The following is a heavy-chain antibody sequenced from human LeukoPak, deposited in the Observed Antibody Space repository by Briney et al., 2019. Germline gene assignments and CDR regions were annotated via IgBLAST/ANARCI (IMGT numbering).Heavy chain of an antibody. D-gene: IGHD2-2*01. J-gene: IGHJ4*02. CDR3: EKDFDIVVVPAAMVIDY. CDR2: ISGSGGST. Sequence: PGGSLRLSCVASGFTFSNNWMSWVRQAPGKGLEWVSAISGSGGSTYYADSVKGRFTISRDNSKNTLYLQMNSLRAEDTAVYYCEKDFDIVVVPAAMVIDYWGQGTLVTVSS. CDR1: GFTFSNNW. V-gene: IGHV3-23*01.